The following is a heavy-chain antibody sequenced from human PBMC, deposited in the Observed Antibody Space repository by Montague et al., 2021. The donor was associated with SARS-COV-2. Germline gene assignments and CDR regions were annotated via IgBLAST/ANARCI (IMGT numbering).Heavy chain of an antibody. CDR1: GGSLSGYY. J-gene: IGHJ6*03. CDR3: ARGVRQLGVRYYYYYIDV. D-gene: IGHD6-6*01. V-gene: IGHV4-34*01. CDR2: INHRGST. Sequence: LTCAVYGGSLSGYYWSWIRQPPGKGLEWIGEINHRGSTNYNPSLKSRVTISMDTSKNQFSLKLSSVTAADTAVYYCARGVRQLGVRYYYYYIDVWDKGTTVTVSS.